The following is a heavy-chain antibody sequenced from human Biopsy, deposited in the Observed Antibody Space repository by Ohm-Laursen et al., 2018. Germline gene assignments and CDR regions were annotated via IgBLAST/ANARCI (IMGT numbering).Heavy chain of an antibody. CDR1: GGTFSNYA. CDR2: IIAVSGLV. V-gene: IGHV1-69*10. D-gene: IGHD3-3*01. Sequence: SVKVSCKTSGGTFSNYAISWVRQAPGEGLEWMGGIIAVSGLVNYAPKVQGRVSITADKSTTTAYMELSNLKSEDTAVYYCATPFQYYDSWGGFPPFDHWGQGTLVTVSS. J-gene: IGHJ4*02. CDR3: ATPFQYYDSWGGFPPFDH.